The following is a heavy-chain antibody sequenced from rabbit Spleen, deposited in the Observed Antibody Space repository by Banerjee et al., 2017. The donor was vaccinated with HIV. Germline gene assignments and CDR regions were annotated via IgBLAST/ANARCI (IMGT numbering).Heavy chain of an antibody. CDR1: GFSFSSSYW. CDR3: ARDSADTSIHMAFNL. V-gene: IGHV1S45*01. CDR2: IYAGSSGVT. Sequence: QEQLVESGGGLVQPEGSLTLTCTASGFSFSSSYWICWVRQAPGKGLEWIACIYAGSSGVTYYANWAKGQFTISKTSSTTVTLQMTRLTAADTATYFCARDSADTSIHMAFNLWGPGTLVTVS. J-gene: IGHJ4*01. D-gene: IGHD1-1*01.